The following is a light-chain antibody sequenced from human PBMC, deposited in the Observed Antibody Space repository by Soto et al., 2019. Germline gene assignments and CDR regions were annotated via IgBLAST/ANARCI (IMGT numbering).Light chain of an antibody. V-gene: IGKV3-11*01. J-gene: IGKJ4*01. CDR2: DTS. CDR3: QQRTNWLT. Sequence: EIVLTQSPATLSLSPGERATLSCRASESVSDYIAWYQQKPGQPPRLVIYDTSKRATGVPARFSGSGSGTDFTLTISSLEQEDFAFYYCQQRTNWLTFGGGTKVEIK. CDR1: ESVSDY.